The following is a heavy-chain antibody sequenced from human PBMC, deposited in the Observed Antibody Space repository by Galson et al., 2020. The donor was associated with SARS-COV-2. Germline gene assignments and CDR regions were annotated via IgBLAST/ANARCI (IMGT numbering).Heavy chain of an antibody. J-gene: IGHJ4*02. V-gene: IGHV3-23*01. Sequence: GESLKISCAASGFTFSSYAMSWVRQAPGKGLEWVSAISGSGGSTYYADSVKGRFTISRDNSKNTLYLQMNSLRAEDTAVYYCAKVLNIVVVVAAPLHYFDYWGQGTLVTVSS. CDR2: ISGSGGST. D-gene: IGHD2-15*01. CDR3: AKVLNIVVVVAAPLHYFDY. CDR1: GFTFSSYA.